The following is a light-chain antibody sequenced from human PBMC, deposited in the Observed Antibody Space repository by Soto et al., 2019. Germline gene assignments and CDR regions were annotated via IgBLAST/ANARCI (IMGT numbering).Light chain of an antibody. V-gene: IGKV4-1*01. J-gene: IGKJ1*01. CDR2: WAS. CDR3: QQYHSSPWT. CDR1: QSILFSSTNKNY. Sequence: DIVMTQSPDSLAVSLGERATIKCKSSQSILFSSTNKNYLSWYQQKPGQPPKLLIYWASTRESGVPDRFSGSGSGTDFTLTISSLQAEDVAVYYCQQYHSSPWTFGQGTKVEIK.